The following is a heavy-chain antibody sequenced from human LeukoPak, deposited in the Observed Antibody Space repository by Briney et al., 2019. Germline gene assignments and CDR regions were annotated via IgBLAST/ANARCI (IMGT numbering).Heavy chain of an antibody. CDR2: IYTSGST. CDR1: GGSINSGSYY. D-gene: IGHD6-13*01. Sequence: SQTLSLTCTVSGGSINSGSYYWSWIRQPAGKGLEWIGRIYTSGSTKYNPSLKSRVTISVVTSKNQFSLKLTSVTAADTAVYYCASSSWLRDANFDSWGQGTLVTVSS. J-gene: IGHJ4*02. CDR3: ASSSWLRDANFDS. V-gene: IGHV4-61*02.